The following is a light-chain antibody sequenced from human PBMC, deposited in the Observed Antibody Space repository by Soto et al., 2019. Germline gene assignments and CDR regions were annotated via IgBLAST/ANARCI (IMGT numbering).Light chain of an antibody. Sequence: EIVMTQAPATLSVNPGERATLSCRASQSVSSNLAWYQQKPGQAPRLLIYGASTRATGIPARFSGSGSGTEYTLTISSLQSEDFAVYYCQQTWTFGQGTKVDIK. CDR1: QSVSSN. V-gene: IGKV3-15*01. CDR2: GAS. CDR3: QQTWT. J-gene: IGKJ1*01.